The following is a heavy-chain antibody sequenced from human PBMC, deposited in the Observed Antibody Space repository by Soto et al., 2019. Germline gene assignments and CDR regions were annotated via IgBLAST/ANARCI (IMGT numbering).Heavy chain of an antibody. V-gene: IGHV3-30*18. J-gene: IGHJ6*02. D-gene: IGHD3-3*01. CDR1: GFTFSSYG. CDR2: ISYDGSNK. CDR3: AKDHITIFGVVADNYYYYGMDV. Sequence: PGGSLRLSCAASGFTFSSYGMHWVRQAPGKGLEWVAVISYDGSNKYYADSVKGRFTISRDNSKNTLYLQMNSLRAEDTAVYYCAKDHITIFGVVADNYYYYGMDVWGQGTTVTVSS.